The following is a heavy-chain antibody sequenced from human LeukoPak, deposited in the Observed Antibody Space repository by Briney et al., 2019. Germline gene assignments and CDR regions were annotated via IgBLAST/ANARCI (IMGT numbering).Heavy chain of an antibody. CDR2: INHSGST. CDR1: GGSFSGYY. J-gene: IGHJ1*01. CDR3: ARVGIQLWLRVYFQH. D-gene: IGHD5-18*01. Sequence: PSETLSLTCAVYGGSFSGYYWSWIRQPPGKGLEWIGEINHSGSTNYNPSLKSRVTISVDTSKNQISLKLSSVTAADTAVYYCARVGIQLWLRVYFQHWGQGTLVTVSS. V-gene: IGHV4-34*01.